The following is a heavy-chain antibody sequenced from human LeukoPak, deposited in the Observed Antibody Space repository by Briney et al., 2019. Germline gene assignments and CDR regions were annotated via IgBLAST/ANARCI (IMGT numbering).Heavy chain of an antibody. D-gene: IGHD6-6*01. CDR3: ARPLYSSSPPSLFRY. CDR1: GGSISSSSYY. V-gene: IGHV4-39*01. CDR2: IYYSGST. Sequence: SETLSLTCTVSGGSISSSSYYWGGIRQPPGEGLEWIGTIYYSGSTYYNPSLKSRVTISVDTSKNQFSLKLSSVTAADTAVYYCARPLYSSSPPSLFRYWGQRTLVTVSS. J-gene: IGHJ4*02.